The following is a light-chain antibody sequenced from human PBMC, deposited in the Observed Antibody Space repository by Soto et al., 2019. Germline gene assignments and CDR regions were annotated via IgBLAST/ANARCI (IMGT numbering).Light chain of an antibody. Sequence: EIVLTQSPGTLSLSTGERATLSCRASQSVSSSYLAWYQQKPGQAPRLLIYGASSRATGIPDRFSGSGSGTDFTLTISRLEPEDFAVYYCQHQGTFGQGTKVQLK. CDR2: GAS. CDR1: QSVSSSY. CDR3: QHQGT. J-gene: IGKJ1*01. V-gene: IGKV3-20*01.